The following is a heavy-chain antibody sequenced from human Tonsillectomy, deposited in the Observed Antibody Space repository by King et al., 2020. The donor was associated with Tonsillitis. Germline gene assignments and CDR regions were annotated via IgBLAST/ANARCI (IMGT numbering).Heavy chain of an antibody. Sequence: QLVQSGAEVKKPGESLKISCQVSGYRFTYHWIGWVRQMPGQGLEWRGMIYPGDSDTKYSPSFQGRVTISADTSINTAYLPWSSLKASDTAIYYCARHSVDYWGQGTLVTVSS. V-gene: IGHV5-51*01. CDR3: ARHSVDY. J-gene: IGHJ4*02. CDR2: IYPGDSDT. D-gene: IGHD5/OR15-5a*01. CDR1: GYRFTYHW.